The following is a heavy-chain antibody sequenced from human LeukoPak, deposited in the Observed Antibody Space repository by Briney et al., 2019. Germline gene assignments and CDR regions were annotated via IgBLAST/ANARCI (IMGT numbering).Heavy chain of an antibody. CDR1: GFTFSGHW. CDR3: AKVWGYSSGWYVPGSLYYYYYMDV. CDR2: INSDGSST. D-gene: IGHD6-19*01. J-gene: IGHJ6*03. V-gene: IGHV3-74*01. Sequence: GGSLRLSCAVSGFTFSGHWMFWVRQAPGKGLVWVSSINSDGSSTGYTDSVKGRFTISRDNAKNTLYLQMNSLRAEDTAVYYCAKVWGYSSGWYVPGSLYYYYYMDVWGKGTTVTISS.